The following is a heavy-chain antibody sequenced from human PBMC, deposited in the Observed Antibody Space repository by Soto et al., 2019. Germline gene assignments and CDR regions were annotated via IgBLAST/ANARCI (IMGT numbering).Heavy chain of an antibody. CDR2: IYWDDDK. D-gene: IGHD2-15*01. J-gene: IGHJ5*02. CDR1: GFSLSTSGVG. Sequence: QITLKESGPTLVKPTQTLTLTCTFSGFSLSTSGVGVGWMRQPPGKALEWLARIYWDDDKRYSPSLKSRLTITKDTYKNQVVLTMTSMDPVDTATYYCAYTGSIVVVVAAGWFDPWGQGTLVTVSS. CDR3: AYTGSIVVVVAAGWFDP. V-gene: IGHV2-5*02.